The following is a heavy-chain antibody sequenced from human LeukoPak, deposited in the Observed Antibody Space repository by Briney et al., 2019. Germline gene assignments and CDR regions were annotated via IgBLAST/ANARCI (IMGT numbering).Heavy chain of an antibody. CDR3: ARGGSPYYYDSSGYGY. Sequence: SETLSLTCTVSGGSISSSSYYWSWIRQPPGKGLEWIGEINHSGSTNYNPSLKSRVTISVDTSKNQFSLKLSSVTAADTAVYYCARGGSPYYYDSSGYGYWGQGTLVTVSS. V-gene: IGHV4-39*07. J-gene: IGHJ4*02. CDR2: INHSGST. D-gene: IGHD3-22*01. CDR1: GGSISSSSYY.